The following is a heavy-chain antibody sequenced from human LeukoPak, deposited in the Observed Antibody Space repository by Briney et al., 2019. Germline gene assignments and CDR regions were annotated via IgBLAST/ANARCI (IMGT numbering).Heavy chain of an antibody. CDR1: GGSLSNYY. Sequence: SETLSLTCGVSGGSLSNYYWSWIRQPPGKGLEWIGEINHSGSTNYNPSLKSRVTISVDTSKNQFSLKLSSVTAADTAVYYCARVPRRYYYYMDVWGKGTTVTVSS. CDR3: ARVPRRYYYYMDV. J-gene: IGHJ6*03. V-gene: IGHV4-34*01. CDR2: INHSGST.